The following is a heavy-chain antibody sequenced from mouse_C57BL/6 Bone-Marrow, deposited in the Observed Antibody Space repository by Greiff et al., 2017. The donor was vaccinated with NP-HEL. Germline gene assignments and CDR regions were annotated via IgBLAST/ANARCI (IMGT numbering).Heavy chain of an antibody. CDR3: TAGGSSPYAMDY. J-gene: IGHJ4*01. V-gene: IGHV14-4*01. CDR2: FDPENGGT. Sequence: EVQLQQSGAELVRPGASVKLSCTVSGFNIKDDYMHWVKQRPEQGLEWIGWFDPENGGTEYASTFQDQATITADTSSNTAYLQISSLTTEDTAVYDGTAGGSSPYAMDYGGQGTSATVTA. D-gene: IGHD1-1*01. CDR1: GFNIKDDY.